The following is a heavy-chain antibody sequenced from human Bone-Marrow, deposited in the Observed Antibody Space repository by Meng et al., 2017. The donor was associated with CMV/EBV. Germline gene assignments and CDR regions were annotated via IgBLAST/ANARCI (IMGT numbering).Heavy chain of an antibody. J-gene: IGHJ3*02. CDR2: INPSGGST. CDR1: GYTFTSYY. V-gene: IGHV1-46*01. CDR3: ARASAPIVVVPAAILVVGAFDI. D-gene: IGHD2-2*02. Sequence: ASVKVSCKASGYTFTSYYMHWVRQAPGQGLEWMGIINPSGGSTSYAQKFQGRVTMTRDTSTSTVYMELSSLRSEDTAVYYCARASAPIVVVPAAILVVGAFDIWGQGTMVTV.